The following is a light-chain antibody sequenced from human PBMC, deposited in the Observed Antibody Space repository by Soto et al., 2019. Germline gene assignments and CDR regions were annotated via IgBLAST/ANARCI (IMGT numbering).Light chain of an antibody. J-gene: IGKJ4*01. Sequence: DIQMTQSPSTLSASVGDRVTITCRASQPISRWLAWYQQKPGTAPKLLNYKASSFQSGVPSRFSGSVSGTEFTLTISSLQPDDFATYYCQQYDTYVLTFGGGTKVEIK. CDR3: QQYDTYVLT. CDR1: QPISRW. CDR2: KAS. V-gene: IGKV1-5*03.